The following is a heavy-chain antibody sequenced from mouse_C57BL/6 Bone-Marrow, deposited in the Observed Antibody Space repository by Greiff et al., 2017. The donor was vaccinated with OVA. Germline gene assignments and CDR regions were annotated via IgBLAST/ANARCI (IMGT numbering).Heavy chain of an antibody. V-gene: IGHV1-82*01. CDR2: IYPGDGDT. Sequence: QVQLQQSGPELVKPGASVKISCKASGYAFSSSWMNWVKQRPGKGLEWIGRIYPGDGDTNYNGKFKGKATLTADKSSSTAYMQLSSLTSEDSAVYFCARGIYYYGSSYWYFDVWGTGTTVTVSS. CDR1: GYAFSSSW. CDR3: ARGIYYYGSSYWYFDV. D-gene: IGHD1-1*01. J-gene: IGHJ1*03.